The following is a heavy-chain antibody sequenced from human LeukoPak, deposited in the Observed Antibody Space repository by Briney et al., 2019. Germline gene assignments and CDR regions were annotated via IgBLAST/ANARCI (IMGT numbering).Heavy chain of an antibody. CDR3: ARSGMAVAATPWD. D-gene: IGHD6-19*01. J-gene: IGHJ1*01. V-gene: IGHV3-7*05. Sequence: GGSLRLSCAASGFTFSDFRMTWVCQAPGRGLEWVAHINQDGSERNYVDSVRGRFTISRDNAKNSLYLQMNSLRAEDTAVYYCARSGMAVAATPWDWGQGTLVTVSS. CDR2: INQDGSER. CDR1: GFTFSDFR.